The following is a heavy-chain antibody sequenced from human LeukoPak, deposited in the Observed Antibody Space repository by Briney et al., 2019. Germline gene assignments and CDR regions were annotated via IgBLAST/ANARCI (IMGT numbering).Heavy chain of an antibody. D-gene: IGHD2-2*01. J-gene: IGHJ6*03. CDR2: ISSSSSYI. CDR3: ARSQGTSCYDCYYYYYMDV. V-gene: IGHV3-21*04. Sequence: GGSLRLSCAASGFTFSSYSMNWVRQAPGKGLEWVSSISSSSSYIYYADSVKGRFTISRDNAKNSLYLQMNSLRAEDTAVYYCARSQGTSCYDCYYYYYMDVWGKGTTVTISS. CDR1: GFTFSSYS.